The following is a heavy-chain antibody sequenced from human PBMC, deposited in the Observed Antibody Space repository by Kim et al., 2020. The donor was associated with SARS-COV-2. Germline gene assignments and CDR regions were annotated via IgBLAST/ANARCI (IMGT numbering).Heavy chain of an antibody. CDR1: GFTFSNYS. V-gene: IGHV3-21*01. CDR2: ISSSSSNI. J-gene: IGHJ6*02. Sequence: GGSLRLSCAASGFTFSNYSMNWVRQAPGKGLEWVSSISSSSSNIYYADSVKGRFTISRDNAKNSLYLQMNSLRAEDTAVYYCALVGGSSTRCYYYYGMDVWGQGTTVTVSS. CDR3: ALVGGSSTRCYYYYGMDV. D-gene: IGHD2-2*01.